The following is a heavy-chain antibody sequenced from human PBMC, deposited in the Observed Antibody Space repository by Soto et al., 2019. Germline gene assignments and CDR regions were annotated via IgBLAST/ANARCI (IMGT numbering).Heavy chain of an antibody. Sequence: GGSLRLSCAASGFTFSSYAMSWVRQAPGKGLEWVSAISGSGGSTYYADSVKGRFTISRDNSKNTLYLQMNSLRAEDTAVYYCEKDRVVVPAVGYFDYWGQGTLVNVSS. V-gene: IGHV3-23*01. D-gene: IGHD2-2*01. CDR3: EKDRVVVPAVGYFDY. J-gene: IGHJ4*02. CDR2: ISGSGGST. CDR1: GFTFSSYA.